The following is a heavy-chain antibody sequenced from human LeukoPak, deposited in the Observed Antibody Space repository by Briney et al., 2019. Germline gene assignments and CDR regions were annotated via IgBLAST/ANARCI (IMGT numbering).Heavy chain of an antibody. J-gene: IGHJ4*02. V-gene: IGHV4-59*01. CDR2: ISYSGST. CDR3: ARGYDILTGSYYFDY. Sequence: SETLSLTCTVSDGSISSYFWSWIRQPPGKGLEWIGYISYSGSTNYNPSLRSRVTISVDTSKNQFSLKLSSVTAADTAVYYCARGYDILTGSYYFDYWGQGTLVTVSS. D-gene: IGHD3-9*01. CDR1: DGSISSYF.